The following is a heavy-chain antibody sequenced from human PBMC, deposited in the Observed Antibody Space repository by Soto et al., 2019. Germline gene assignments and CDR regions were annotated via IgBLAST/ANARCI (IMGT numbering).Heavy chain of an antibody. D-gene: IGHD6-6*01. CDR2: INHSGST. CDR1: GGSFSGYY. V-gene: IGHV4-34*01. CDR3: ARGGLEYSSSSGDFDY. Sequence: SETLSLTCAVYGGSFSGYYWSWIRQPPGKGLEWIGEINHSGSTNYNPSLKSRVTISVDTSKNQFSLKLSSVTAADTAVYYCARGGLEYSSSSGDFDYWGQGTLITVSS. J-gene: IGHJ4*02.